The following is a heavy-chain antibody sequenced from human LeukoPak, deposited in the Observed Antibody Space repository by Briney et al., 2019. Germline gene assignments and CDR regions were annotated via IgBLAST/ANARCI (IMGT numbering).Heavy chain of an antibody. D-gene: IGHD2-15*01. CDR3: ARDFHCSGGSCLDAFDI. J-gene: IGHJ3*02. Sequence: ASVKVSCKASGYTLTSYGISWVRQAPGQGLEWMGWINTYNGNTIYTQKLQGRVTMTTDTSTSTAYMELRSLRSDDMAVYYCARDFHCSGGSCLDAFDIWGQGTMVTVSS. CDR2: INTYNGNT. V-gene: IGHV1-18*03. CDR1: GYTLTSYG.